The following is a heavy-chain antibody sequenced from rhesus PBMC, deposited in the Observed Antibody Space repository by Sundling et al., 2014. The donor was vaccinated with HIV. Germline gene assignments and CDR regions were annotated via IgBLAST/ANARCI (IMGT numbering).Heavy chain of an antibody. CDR1: GGSISSGYG. D-gene: IGHD1-1*01. CDR3: ARGSSTLIGFEF. CDR2: IYSSGSN. V-gene: IGHV4-127*01. Sequence: QVQLQESGPGLVKPSETLSLTCAVSGGSISSGYGWSWIRQPPGKGLEWIGSIYSSGSNYFNPSLKSRVTLSVETSKNQFSLKLSSVTAADTAVYYCARGSSTLIGFEFWGQGALVTVSS. J-gene: IGHJ1*01.